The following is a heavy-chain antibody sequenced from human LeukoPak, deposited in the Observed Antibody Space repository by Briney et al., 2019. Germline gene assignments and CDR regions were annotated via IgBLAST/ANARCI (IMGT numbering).Heavy chain of an antibody. CDR3: ARDLEQQMVLGRFDP. J-gene: IGHJ5*02. Sequence: SGGSLRLSCAASGFTFIDYYMNWIRQAPGKGLEWISYISGSGNTIYQADSVKGRFTISRDNAKNSLFLQMNSLRADDTAVYYCARDLEQQMVLGRFDPWGQGTLVIVSS. V-gene: IGHV3-11*01. CDR2: ISGSGNTI. D-gene: IGHD6-13*01. CDR1: GFTFIDYY.